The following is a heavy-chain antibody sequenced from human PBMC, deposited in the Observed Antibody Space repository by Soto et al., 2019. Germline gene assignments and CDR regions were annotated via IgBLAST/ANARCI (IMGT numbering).Heavy chain of an antibody. V-gene: IGHV3-30-3*01. Sequence: GGSLRLSCAASGFTFSSYAMHWVRQAPGKGLEWVAVISYDGSNKYYADSVKGRFTISRDNSKNTLYLQMNSLRAEDTAVYYCARVASIAAAVIKKYYYYYYGMDVWGQGTTVTVSS. CDR3: ARVASIAAAVIKKYYYYYYGMDV. D-gene: IGHD6-13*01. CDR2: ISYDGSNK. CDR1: GFTFSSYA. J-gene: IGHJ6*02.